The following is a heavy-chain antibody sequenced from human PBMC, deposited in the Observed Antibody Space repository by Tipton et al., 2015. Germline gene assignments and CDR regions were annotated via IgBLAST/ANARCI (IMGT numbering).Heavy chain of an antibody. J-gene: IGHJ4*02. V-gene: IGHV1-18*01. D-gene: IGHD3-10*01. Sequence: QLVQSGAELRKPGSAVKVSCKISGDSFSTNGLSWVRQAPGQGLEWMGWISAYNGNTNYAQKLQGRVTMTTDTSTSTAYMELRSLRSDDTAVYYCARSENYYGSGSPLDYWGQGTLVTVSS. CDR1: GDSFSTNG. CDR2: ISAYNGNT. CDR3: ARSENYYGSGSPLDY.